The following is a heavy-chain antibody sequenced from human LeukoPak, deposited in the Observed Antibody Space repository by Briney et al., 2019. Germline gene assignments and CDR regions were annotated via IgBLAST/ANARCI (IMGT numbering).Heavy chain of an antibody. J-gene: IGHJ4*02. CDR1: GFTFSSSA. Sequence: GGSLRLSCAASGFTFSSSAMSWVRQAPGKGLEWVSNISGSGSGGSTYYADSVKGRFTISRDNSKNTLYLQMNSLRAEDTAVYYCAKDQGYSYGVPHWNWGQGTLVTVSS. CDR2: ISGSGSGGST. D-gene: IGHD5-18*01. V-gene: IGHV3-23*01. CDR3: AKDQGYSYGVPHWN.